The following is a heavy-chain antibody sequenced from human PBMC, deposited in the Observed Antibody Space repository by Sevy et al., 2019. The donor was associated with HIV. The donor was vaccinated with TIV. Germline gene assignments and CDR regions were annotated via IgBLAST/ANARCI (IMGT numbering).Heavy chain of an antibody. D-gene: IGHD3-16*01. V-gene: IGHV1-58*01. CDR3: AAEDMTNLGGHLRVFDI. J-gene: IGHJ3*02. CDR2: IVVGSDVT. Sequence: ASVKVSCKTSGFTFSSSDVQWVRQVRGQRLEWIGRIVVGSDVTNYAQNFQERVTISRDVSTKTVYMDLTSLRSEDTAVYYCAAEDMTNLGGHLRVFDIWGQGTMVTVSS. CDR1: GFTFSSSD.